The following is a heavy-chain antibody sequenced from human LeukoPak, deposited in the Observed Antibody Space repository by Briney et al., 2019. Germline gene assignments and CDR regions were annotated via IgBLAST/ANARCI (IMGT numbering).Heavy chain of an antibody. Sequence: GGSVRLSCTAWGFIYRSYWRHSVRQPWGKGLVWVSRSDLYWCTKNYADSVRDRFTISRDNAKNTLYLQMNSLRAEDTAVYYCARGRLVGATGYYYMDVWGKGITVTVSS. CDR1: GFIYRSYW. V-gene: IGHV3-74*01. CDR2: SDLYWCTK. CDR3: ARGRLVGATGYYYMDV. D-gene: IGHD1-26*01. J-gene: IGHJ6*03.